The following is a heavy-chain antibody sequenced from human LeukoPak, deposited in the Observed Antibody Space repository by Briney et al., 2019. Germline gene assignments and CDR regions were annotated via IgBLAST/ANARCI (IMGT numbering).Heavy chain of an antibody. CDR3: ARIRDGYNDAYDI. CDR2: INPSGGST. Sequence: GASVKVSCKASGYTFTSHYMHWVRQAPEQGLEWMGIINPSGGSTSYAQKFQGRVTLTRDTSTSTVYMELSSLRSEDTAIYYCARIRDGYNDAYDIWGQGTVVTVPS. CDR1: GYTFTSHY. J-gene: IGHJ3*02. D-gene: IGHD5-24*01. V-gene: IGHV1-46*01.